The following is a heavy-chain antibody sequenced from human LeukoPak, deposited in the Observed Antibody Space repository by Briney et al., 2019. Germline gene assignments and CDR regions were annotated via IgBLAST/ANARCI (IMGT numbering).Heavy chain of an antibody. Sequence: PGGSLRLSCAASGFTFSNYGMHWVRQAPGKGLEWVGYIPKDRSNKFYADSVKGRFTISRDNSKNTLRLQMNSLRAEDTGLYYCAKARGISATTGYYYYMDVWADGTTVTVSS. CDR2: IPKDRSNK. V-gene: IGHV3-30*02. J-gene: IGHJ6*03. CDR1: GFTFSNYG. D-gene: IGHD6-6*01. CDR3: AKARGISATTGYYYYMDV.